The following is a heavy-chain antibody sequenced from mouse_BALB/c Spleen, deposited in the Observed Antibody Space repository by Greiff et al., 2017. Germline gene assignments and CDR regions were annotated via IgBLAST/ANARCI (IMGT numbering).Heavy chain of an antibody. CDR1: GFAFSSYD. J-gene: IGHJ3*01. CDR3: ARRKTEDGPFAY. Sequence: EVKLQESGGGLVKPGGSLKLSCAASGFAFSSYDMSWVRQTPEKRLEWVAYISSGGGSTYYPDTVKGRFTISRDNAKNTLYLQMSSLKSEDTAMYYCARRKTEDGPFAYWGQGTLVTVSA. D-gene: IGHD2-3*01. CDR2: ISSGGGST. V-gene: IGHV5-12-1*01.